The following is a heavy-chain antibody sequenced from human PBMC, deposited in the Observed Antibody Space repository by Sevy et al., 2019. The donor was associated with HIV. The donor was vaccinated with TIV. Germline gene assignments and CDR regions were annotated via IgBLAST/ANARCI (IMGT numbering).Heavy chain of an antibody. CDR1: GFTFSGYW. D-gene: IGHD7-27*01. J-gene: IGHJ4*02. V-gene: IGHV3-74*01. CDR3: AAIPKRGNFDY. Sequence: GESLKISCAAAGFTFSGYWMHWVRQDPGKGLVWVSRINSDGSSTNYADSVKGRFTISRDNAKNTVYLRMNSLRAEDTAVYYCAAIPKRGNFDYWGQGTLVTVSS. CDR2: INSDGSST.